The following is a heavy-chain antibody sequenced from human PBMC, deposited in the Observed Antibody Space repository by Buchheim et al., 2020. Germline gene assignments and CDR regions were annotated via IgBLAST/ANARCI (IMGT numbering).Heavy chain of an antibody. CDR2: ISASDGST. J-gene: IGHJ4*02. Sequence: EGRLLESGGTLVQPGGSLRLSCVASGYTFSNYGMGWVRQVPGKGLEWLSSISASDGSTDYADSVKGRFTISRDNSKNTLFLQMDSLRVEDTAVYYCAKDGQDGYNYGYPFFDYWGQGT. D-gene: IGHD5-18*01. CDR1: GYTFSNYG. CDR3: AKDGQDGYNYGYPFFDY. V-gene: IGHV3-23*01.